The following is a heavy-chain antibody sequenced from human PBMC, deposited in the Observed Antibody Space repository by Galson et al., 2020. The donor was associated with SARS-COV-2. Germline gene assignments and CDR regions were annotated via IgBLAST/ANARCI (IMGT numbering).Heavy chain of an antibody. CDR1: GYTSTSYY. CDR3: AIQWELRLAFDI. CDR2: INPSGGST. V-gene: IGHV1-46*01. J-gene: IGHJ3*02. D-gene: IGHD1-26*01. Sequence: ASVKVSCKASGYTSTSYYMHWVRQAPGQGLEWMGIINPSGGSTSYAQKFQGRVTMTRDTSTSTVYMELSSLRSEDTAVYYCAIQWELRLAFDIWGQGTMVTVSS.